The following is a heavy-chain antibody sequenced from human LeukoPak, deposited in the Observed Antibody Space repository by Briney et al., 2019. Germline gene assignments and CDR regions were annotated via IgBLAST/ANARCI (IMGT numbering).Heavy chain of an antibody. CDR2: INHSGST. Sequence: SETLSLTCAVYGGSFSGYYWSWIRQPPGKGLEWIGEINHSGSTNYNPSLKSRVTISVDTSKNQFSLKLSSVTAADTAVYYCARGVRGYCSSTSCYRGDYWGREPWSPSPQ. V-gene: IGHV4-34*01. J-gene: IGHJ4*02. D-gene: IGHD2-2*02. CDR1: GGSFSGYY. CDR3: ARGVRGYCSSTSCYRGDY.